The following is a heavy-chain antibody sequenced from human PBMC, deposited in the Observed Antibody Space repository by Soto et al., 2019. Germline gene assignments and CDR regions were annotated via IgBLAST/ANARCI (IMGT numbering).Heavy chain of an antibody. CDR3: ARWWSGSRQGFDP. CDR2: IYYSGST. CDR1: GGSISSGDYY. V-gene: IGHV4-31*03. Sequence: QVQLQESGPGLVKPSQTLSLTCTVSGGSISSGDYYWSWIRQHPGKGLEWIGYIYYSGSTYYNPPTNPRVTXSXDXXKNQFSLTLSSVTAADTAVYYCARWWSGSRQGFDPWGQGTLVTVSS. D-gene: IGHD3-3*01. J-gene: IGHJ5*02.